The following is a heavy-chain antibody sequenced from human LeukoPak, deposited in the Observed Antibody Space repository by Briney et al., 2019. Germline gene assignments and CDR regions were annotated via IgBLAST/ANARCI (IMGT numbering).Heavy chain of an antibody. CDR2: INPNSGGT. V-gene: IGHV1-2*02. D-gene: IGHD6-13*01. CDR1: GYTFTGYY. Sequence: GASVKVSCKASGYTFTGYYMHWVRQAPGQGLERMGWINPNSGGTNYAQKFQGRVTMTRDTSISTAYMELSRLRSDDTAVYYCARVNRIAAAVRAFDIWGQGTMVTVSS. CDR3: ARVNRIAAAVRAFDI. J-gene: IGHJ3*02.